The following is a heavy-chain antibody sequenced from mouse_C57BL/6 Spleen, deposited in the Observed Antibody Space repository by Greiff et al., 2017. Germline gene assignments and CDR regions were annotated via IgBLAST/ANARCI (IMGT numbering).Heavy chain of an antibody. CDR1: GFTFSSYA. V-gene: IGHV5-4*01. CDR2: ISDGGSYT. Sequence: EVQLVESGGGLVKPGGSLKLSCAASGFTFSSYAMSWVRQTPEKRLEWVATISDGGSYTYYPDNVKGRFTISRDNAKNNLYLQMSHLKSEDTAMYYCARDGGTTVAWYFDVWGTGTTVTVSS. CDR3: ARDGGTTVAWYFDV. J-gene: IGHJ1*03. D-gene: IGHD1-1*01.